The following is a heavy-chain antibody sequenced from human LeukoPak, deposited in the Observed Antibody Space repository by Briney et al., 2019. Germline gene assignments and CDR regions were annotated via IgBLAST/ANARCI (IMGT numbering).Heavy chain of an antibody. CDR1: GGSFSGYY. D-gene: IGHD6-13*01. Sequence: SETLSLTCAVYGGSFSGYYWSWIRQPPGKGLEWIGEINHSGSTNYNPSLKSRVTISVDTSKNQFSLKLSSVTAADTAVYYCAQVGSSWSFDYWGQGTLVTVSS. V-gene: IGHV4-34*01. J-gene: IGHJ4*02. CDR2: INHSGST. CDR3: AQVGSSWSFDY.